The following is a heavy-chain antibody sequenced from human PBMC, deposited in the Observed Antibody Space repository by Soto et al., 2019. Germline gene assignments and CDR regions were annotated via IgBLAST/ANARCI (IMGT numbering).Heavy chain of an antibody. CDR2: IYYSGST. CDR3: ARAWQYSSGFFDY. Sequence: QVQLQESGPGLVKPSETLSLTYTVSGGSISSYYWSWIRQPPGKGLEWIGYIYYSGSTNYNPSLKSRVTISVDTSKNQFSLKLSSVTAADTAVYYCARAWQYSSGFFDYWGQGTLVTVSS. CDR1: GGSISSYY. J-gene: IGHJ4*02. V-gene: IGHV4-59*01. D-gene: IGHD6-19*01.